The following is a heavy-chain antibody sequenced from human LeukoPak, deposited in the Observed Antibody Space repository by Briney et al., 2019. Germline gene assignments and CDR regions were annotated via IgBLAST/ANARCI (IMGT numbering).Heavy chain of an antibody. D-gene: IGHD3-16*01. CDR2: FHNSGTF. J-gene: IGHJ4*02. Sequence: SETLSLTCTVSDDSISDYYRGWIRQPPGKGLEWIGYFHNSGTFTYNPSLKSRVTISADTSKNQFSLKLNSLTTADTAVYYCTRGAGWLIDYWGQGILVTVSS. CDR3: TRGAGWLIDY. V-gene: IGHV4-59*01. CDR1: DDSISDYY.